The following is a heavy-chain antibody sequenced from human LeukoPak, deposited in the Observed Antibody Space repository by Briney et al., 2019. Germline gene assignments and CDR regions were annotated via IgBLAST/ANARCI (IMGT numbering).Heavy chain of an antibody. CDR3: AELGITMIGGV. D-gene: IGHD3-10*02. J-gene: IGHJ6*04. CDR2: TSSSDAGT. Sequence: GGSLRLSCAASGFTLSTYAMSWVRQTPGKGLEWVAATSSSDAGTYHADSVRGRFTISRDNAKNSLYLQMNSLRAEDTAVYYCAELGITMIGGVWGKGTTVTIPS. V-gene: IGHV3-23*01. CDR1: GFTLSTYA.